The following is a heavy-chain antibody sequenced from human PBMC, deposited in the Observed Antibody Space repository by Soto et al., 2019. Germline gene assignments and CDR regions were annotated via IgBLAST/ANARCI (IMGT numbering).Heavy chain of an antibody. J-gene: IGHJ6*02. CDR2: INPNSGAT. CDR1: GYTFGAYY. V-gene: IGHV1-2*04. Sequence: ASVKVSCKASGYTFGAYYLHWVRQAPGQGLEWMGWINPNSGATNYAQKYQGWVTMTRDKSISTAYMEMKKLRSDDPAVYYCVKDEGSSGGWSVMDVWGQGTTVTVSS. CDR3: VKDEGSSGGWSVMDV. D-gene: IGHD6-19*01.